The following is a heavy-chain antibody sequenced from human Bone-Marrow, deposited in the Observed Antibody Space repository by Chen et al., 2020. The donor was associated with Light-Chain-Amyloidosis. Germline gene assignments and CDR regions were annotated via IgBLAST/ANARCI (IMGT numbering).Heavy chain of an antibody. Sequence: QVQLQQWGAGLLKPSETLSLTCAVYGGSFSGYYWSWIRQPPGKGLEWIGEINHSGSTNYNPSLQSRVTISVDTAKNQFSLKLGSVTAADTAVYYCAGGLGIVVVPAAIREYNWFDPWGQGTLVTVSS. D-gene: IGHD2-2*02. V-gene: IGHV4-34*01. CDR2: INHSGST. CDR3: AGGLGIVVVPAAIREYNWFDP. J-gene: IGHJ5*02. CDR1: GGSFSGYY.